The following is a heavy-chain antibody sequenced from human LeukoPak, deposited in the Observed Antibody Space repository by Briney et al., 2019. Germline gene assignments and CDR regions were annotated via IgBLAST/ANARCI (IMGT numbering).Heavy chain of an antibody. J-gene: IGHJ4*02. CDR2: IYPGDSDT. CDR3: ARRGSYYLPFDS. Sequence: GGSLQISCQGSGSQFTTYWIGWVRQLPGKGLEWMGIIYPGDSDTRYSPSFQGQVTISADESINTAYLQWNSLKASDTALYYCARRGSYYLPFDSWGQGTLVTVSS. CDR1: GSQFTTYW. D-gene: IGHD1-26*01. V-gene: IGHV5-51*01.